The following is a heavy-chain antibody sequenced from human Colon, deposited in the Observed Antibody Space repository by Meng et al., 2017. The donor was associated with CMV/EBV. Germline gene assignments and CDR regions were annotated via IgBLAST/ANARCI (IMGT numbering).Heavy chain of an antibody. J-gene: IGHJ4*02. V-gene: IGHV3-53*01. D-gene: IGHD3-10*01. CDR2: LTTTYNR. Sequence: GESLKISCVASGFGFSINAMSWVRQAPGKGLEWVSGLTTTYNRYYADSVKGRFTISRDNSKNTVYLQMNSLRVEDTALYYCVRDRHRACENSGCPSGEYWGQGTLVTVSS. CDR1: GFGFSINA. CDR3: VRDRHRACENSGCPSGEY.